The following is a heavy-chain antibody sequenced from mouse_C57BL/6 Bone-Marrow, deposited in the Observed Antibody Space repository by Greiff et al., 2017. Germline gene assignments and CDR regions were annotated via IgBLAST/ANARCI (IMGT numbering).Heavy chain of an antibody. D-gene: IGHD2-4*01. J-gene: IGHJ1*03. CDR3: TRFYYDYDYWYCDV. CDR1: GFTFSSYA. V-gene: IGHV5-9-1*02. CDR2: ISSGGDYI. Sequence: EVQVVESGEGLVKPGGSLKLSCAASGFTFSSYAMSWVRQTPEKRLEWVAYISSGGDYIYYADTVKGRFTISRDNARNTLYLQMSSLKSEDTAMYYCTRFYYDYDYWYCDVWGTGTTVTVSS.